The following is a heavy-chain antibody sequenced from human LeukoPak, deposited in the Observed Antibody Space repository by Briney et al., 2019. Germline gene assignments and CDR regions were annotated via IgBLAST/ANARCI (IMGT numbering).Heavy chain of an antibody. CDR1: GFTFSTYA. Sequence: GGSLRLSCTASGFTFSTYAVSWVRQAPGKGLEWVSAITRGDDDTYYADSVKGRFTISRDNSRNTLYLQMNSLRADDSAMYYCAKPRAGLQPDYWGRGALVTVSS. CDR2: ITRGDDDT. CDR3: AKPRAGLQPDY. V-gene: IGHV3-23*01. D-gene: IGHD1-1*01. J-gene: IGHJ4*02.